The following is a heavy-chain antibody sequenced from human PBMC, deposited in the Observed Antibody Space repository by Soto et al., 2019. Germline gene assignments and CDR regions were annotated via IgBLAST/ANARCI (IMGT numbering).Heavy chain of an antibody. V-gene: IGHV3-7*05. D-gene: IGHD3-10*01. J-gene: IGHJ4*02. CDR2: IKQDGSEK. CDR3: ARAPASSFRGVIPFDY. Sequence: GGSLRLSCAASGFTFSSYWMSWVRQAPGKGLEWVANIKQDGSEKYYVDSVKGRFTISRDNAKNSLYLQMNSLRAEDTAVYYCARAPASSFRGVIPFDYWGQGTLVTVSS. CDR1: GFTFSSYW.